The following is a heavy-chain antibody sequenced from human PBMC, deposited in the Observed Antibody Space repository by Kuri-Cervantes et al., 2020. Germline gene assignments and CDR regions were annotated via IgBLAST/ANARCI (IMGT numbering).Heavy chain of an antibody. CDR2: INPSGGST. J-gene: IGHJ5*02. CDR1: GDTFTSYY. V-gene: IGHV1-46*01. Sequence: ASVKVSCKASGDTFTSYYMHWVRQAHGQGLEGMGIINPSGGSTSYAQKFQGRFTMTRNSSISTAYMELSSLISEDTAVYYCARGRMVRGAKPLFWFDPWGQGTPVTVSS. D-gene: IGHD3-10*01. CDR3: ARGRMVRGAKPLFWFDP.